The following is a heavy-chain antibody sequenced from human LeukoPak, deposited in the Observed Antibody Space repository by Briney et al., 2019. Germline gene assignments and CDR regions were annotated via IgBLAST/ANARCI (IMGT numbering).Heavy chain of an antibody. CDR2: IYHTGNT. V-gene: IGHV4-39*07. CDR3: ARDLKREMATTN. J-gene: IGHJ4*02. D-gene: IGHD5-24*01. Sequence: SETLSHTCTVSGDSISTGSYYWGWIRQPPGKGLVWIGSIYHTGNTYYNPSLRSRATISVDTSKNQFSLKLNSVTAADTAVYYCARDLKREMATTNWGQGTLVTVFS. CDR1: GDSISTGSYY.